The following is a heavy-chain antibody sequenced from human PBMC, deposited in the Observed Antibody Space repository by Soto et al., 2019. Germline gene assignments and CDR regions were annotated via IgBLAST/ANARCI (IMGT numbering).Heavy chain of an antibody. CDR2: IYYSGST. CDR3: ARDTRRHYDFWSGYYDNWFDP. Sequence: SETLSLTCTVSGGSVSSGSYYWSWIRQPPGKGLEWIGYIYYSGSTNCNPSLKSRVTISVDTSKNQFSLKLSSVTAADTAVYYCARDTRRHYDFWSGYYDNWFDPWGQGTLVTVSS. CDR1: GGSVSSGSYY. D-gene: IGHD3-3*01. V-gene: IGHV4-61*01. J-gene: IGHJ5*02.